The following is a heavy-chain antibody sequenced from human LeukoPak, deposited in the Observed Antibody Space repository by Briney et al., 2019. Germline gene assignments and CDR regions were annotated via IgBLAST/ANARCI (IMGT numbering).Heavy chain of an antibody. CDR2: INPNSGGT. J-gene: IGHJ4*02. CDR1: GYIFTGYY. CDR3: ARDRPPQLVRPFDY. V-gene: IGHV1-2*07. D-gene: IGHD6-13*01. Sequence: ASVKVSCKASGYIFTGYYMHWVRQAPGQGLEWMGWINPNSGGTNYAHKFQGRVTMTRDTSISTAYMELSRLRSDDTAVYYCARDRPPQLVRPFDYWGQGPLVTVSS.